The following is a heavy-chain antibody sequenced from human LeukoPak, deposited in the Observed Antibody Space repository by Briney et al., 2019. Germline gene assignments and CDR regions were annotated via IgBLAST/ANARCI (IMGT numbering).Heavy chain of an antibody. Sequence: KPGGSLRLSCAASGFTFSSYSMNWVRQAPGKGLEWVSSISSSSSYIYYADSVKGRFTISRDNSKNTLYLQMNSLRAEDTALYYCAKTFGSGNYYSYWYFDLWGRGTLVTVSS. CDR2: ISSSSSYI. J-gene: IGHJ2*01. CDR1: GFTFSSYS. CDR3: AKTFGSGNYYSYWYFDL. D-gene: IGHD3-10*01. V-gene: IGHV3-21*04.